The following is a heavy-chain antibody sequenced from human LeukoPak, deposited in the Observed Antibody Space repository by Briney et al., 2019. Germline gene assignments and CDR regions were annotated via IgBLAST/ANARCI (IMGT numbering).Heavy chain of an antibody. CDR1: GGSISSGAHY. CDR2: MYHSGSVYHSGST. D-gene: IGHD6-13*01. CDR3: ARCIIAAAGTAGSYDY. Sequence: SQTLSLTCTVSGGSISSGAHYWSWIRQPPGKGLEWIGYMYHSGSVYHSGSTYYTPFLKSRVTISVDWSKNQFSLKLSSVTAADTAVYYCARCIIAAAGTAGSYDYWGQGTLVTVSS. V-gene: IGHV4-30-2*01. J-gene: IGHJ4*02.